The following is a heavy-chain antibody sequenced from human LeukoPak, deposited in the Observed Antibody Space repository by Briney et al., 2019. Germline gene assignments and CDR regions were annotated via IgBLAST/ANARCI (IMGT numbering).Heavy chain of an antibody. V-gene: IGHV4-61*01. CDR1: GGSIRSSYYY. J-gene: IGHJ2*01. Sequence: SETLSLTCTVSGGSIRSSYYYWSWIRQPPGKGLEWIGYIYYSGSTNYNPSLKSRVTISVDTSKNQFSLKLSSVTAADTAVYYCARGFVRAPEYSSSAAYWYFDLWGRGTLVTVSS. CDR2: IYYSGST. CDR3: ARGFVRAPEYSSSAAYWYFDL. D-gene: IGHD6-6*01.